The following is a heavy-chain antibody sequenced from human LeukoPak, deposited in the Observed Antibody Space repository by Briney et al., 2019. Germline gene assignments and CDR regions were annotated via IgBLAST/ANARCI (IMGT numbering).Heavy chain of an antibody. Sequence: SETLSLTCTVSGASLRSGDYDWSWIRQPPGKGLEWIGYIYDSGSTYYNPYLKSRITISVDTSENRFSLKLSSVTAADTAVYYCARGPNYVWGSYRYFDYWGQGTLVTVSS. V-gene: IGHV4-30-4*01. CDR2: IYDSGST. D-gene: IGHD3-16*02. CDR1: GASLRSGDYD. CDR3: ARGPNYVWGSYRYFDY. J-gene: IGHJ4*02.